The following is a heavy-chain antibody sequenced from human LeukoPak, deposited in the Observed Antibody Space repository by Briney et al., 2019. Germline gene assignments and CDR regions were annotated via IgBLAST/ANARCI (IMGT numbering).Heavy chain of an antibody. CDR1: GFTFRDFY. V-gene: IGHV3-11*01. D-gene: IGHD2-8*01. Sequence: GGSLRLSCAASGFTFRDFYMSWIRQAPGKGLEWISYISSGGITIYYADSVKGRFTISRDNAKNSLYLQMDSLRADDTAVYYCAKLYTSAYYFDFWGQGTPLTVSS. CDR2: ISSGGITI. J-gene: IGHJ4*02. CDR3: AKLYTSAYYFDF.